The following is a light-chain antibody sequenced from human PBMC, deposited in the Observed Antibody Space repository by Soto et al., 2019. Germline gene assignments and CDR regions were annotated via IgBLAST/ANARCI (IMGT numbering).Light chain of an antibody. CDR1: QSISNW. CDR3: QQYNSYSPT. Sequence: HMPQTPSPLSASLGDRFTLTFRASQSISNWLAWYQQKPGKAPKLLIYKASSLESGVPSRFSGSGSETEFTLTISGLQPGDSATYYCQQYNSYSPTFGQGTKVDIK. J-gene: IGKJ1*01. CDR2: KAS. V-gene: IGKV1-5*03.